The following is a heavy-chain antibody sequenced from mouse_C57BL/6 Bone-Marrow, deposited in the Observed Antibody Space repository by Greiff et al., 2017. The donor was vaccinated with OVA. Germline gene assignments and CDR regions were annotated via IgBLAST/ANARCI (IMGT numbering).Heavy chain of an antibody. D-gene: IGHD1-3*01. CDR2: IDPENGDT. Sequence: VQLQQSGAELVRPGASVKLSCTASGFNIKDAYMHWVKQRPEQGLEWIGWIDPENGDTEYASKFQGKATITADTSSNTAYLQLSSLTSEDTAVYYCSTVSSASYWGQGTLVTVSA. CDR3: STVSSASY. J-gene: IGHJ3*01. CDR1: GFNIKDAY. V-gene: IGHV14-4*01.